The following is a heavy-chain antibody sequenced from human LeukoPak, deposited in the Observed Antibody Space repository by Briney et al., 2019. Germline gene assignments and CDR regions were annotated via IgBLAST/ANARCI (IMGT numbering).Heavy chain of an antibody. D-gene: IGHD3-10*01. J-gene: IGHJ4*02. CDR3: ARHDGSSFIYYVDH. CDR1: GFTLSNNA. V-gene: IGHV3-23*01. Sequence: GGSLRLSCAASGFTLSNNAMSWVRQAPGKGLEWVSTISNSGYNTWYADSVRGRFTISRDNSQNTLYLQMSSLRAEDTALYYCARHDGSSFIYYVDHWGQGALVTVSS. CDR2: ISNSGYNT.